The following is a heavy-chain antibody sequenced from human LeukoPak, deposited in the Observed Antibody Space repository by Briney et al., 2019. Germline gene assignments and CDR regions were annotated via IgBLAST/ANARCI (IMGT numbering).Heavy chain of an antibody. Sequence: PGGSLGLSCAASGFTFSSYSMNWVRQAPGKGLEWVSSISSSSSYIYYADSVKGRFTISRDNAKNSLYLQMNSLRAEDTAVYYCARDLAVAGIVQDDYWGQGTLVTVSS. CDR1: GFTFSSYS. J-gene: IGHJ4*02. D-gene: IGHD6-19*01. CDR2: ISSSSSYI. CDR3: ARDLAVAGIVQDDY. V-gene: IGHV3-21*01.